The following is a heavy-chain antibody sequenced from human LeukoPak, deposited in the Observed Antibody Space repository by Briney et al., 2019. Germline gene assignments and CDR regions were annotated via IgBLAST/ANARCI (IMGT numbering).Heavy chain of an antibody. J-gene: IGHJ3*02. D-gene: IGHD5-12*01. CDR3: ARGDEYSGYDFADTDAFDI. V-gene: IGHV1-2*02. Sequence: ASVKVSCKASGYTFTGYYMHWVRQAPGQGLEWMGWINPNSGGTNYAQKFQGRVTMTRDTSISTAYMELSRLRSDDTAVYYCARGDEYSGYDFADTDAFDIWGQGTMVTVSS. CDR1: GYTFTGYY. CDR2: INPNSGGT.